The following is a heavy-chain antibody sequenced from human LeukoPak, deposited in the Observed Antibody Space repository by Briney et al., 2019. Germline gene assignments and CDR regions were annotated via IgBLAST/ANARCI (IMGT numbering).Heavy chain of an antibody. CDR1: VDSIRSFY. D-gene: IGHD2-15*01. V-gene: IGHV4-59*01. CDR3: ARDPGGSADY. CDR2: IYYSRST. J-gene: IGHJ4*01. Sequence: SETLSLTCTVSVDSIRSFYWSWLRQPPGKGLEWIGHIYYSRSTNYNPSLRSRVTISVDMSKNQFSLKMTSVNAADTAVYYCARDPGGSADYWGQGTLVTVSS.